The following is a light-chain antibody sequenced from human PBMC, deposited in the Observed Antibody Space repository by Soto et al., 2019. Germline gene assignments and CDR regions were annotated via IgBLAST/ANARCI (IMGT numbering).Light chain of an antibody. CDR1: SSNIGSYG. CDR3: AAWDDSLNGAV. Sequence: QSVLTQPPSASGTPGQRVTISCSGSSSNIGSYGVNWYQQLPGTAPKLLIYTNNQRPSGVPDRFSGSKSGTSASLAIRGLQSDDEADYYCAAWDDSLNGAVFGGGTQLTVL. J-gene: IGLJ7*01. V-gene: IGLV1-44*01. CDR2: TNN.